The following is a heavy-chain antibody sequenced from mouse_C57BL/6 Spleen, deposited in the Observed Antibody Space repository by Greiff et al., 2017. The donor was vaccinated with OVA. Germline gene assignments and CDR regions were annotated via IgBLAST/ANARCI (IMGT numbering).Heavy chain of an antibody. J-gene: IGHJ1*03. V-gene: IGHV1-50*01. CDR3: ARSGWDGWYFDV. Sequence: VQLQQPGAELVKPGASVKLSCKASGYTFTSYWMQWVKQRPGQGLEWIGEIDPSDSYTNYNQKFKGKATLTVDTSSSTAYMQLSSLPSEDSAVYYCARSGWDGWYFDVWGTGTTVTVSS. D-gene: IGHD3-1*01. CDR1: GYTFTSYW. CDR2: IDPSDSYT.